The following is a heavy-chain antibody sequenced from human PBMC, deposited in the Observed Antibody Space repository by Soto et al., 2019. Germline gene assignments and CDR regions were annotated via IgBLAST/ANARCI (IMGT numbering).Heavy chain of an antibody. V-gene: IGHV3-7*03. Sequence: RRLSCAASGFTFSSYWMSWDRQAPGKGLEWVANIKQDGSEKYYVDSVKGRFTISRDNAKNSLYLQMNSLRAEDTAVYYCARDLHYDFWSGYYNYWGQGTLVTVSS. J-gene: IGHJ4*02. CDR3: ARDLHYDFWSGYYNY. D-gene: IGHD3-3*01. CDR1: GFTFSSYW. CDR2: IKQDGSEK.